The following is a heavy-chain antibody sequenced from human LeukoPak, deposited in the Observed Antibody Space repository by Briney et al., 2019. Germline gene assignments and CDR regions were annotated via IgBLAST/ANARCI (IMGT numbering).Heavy chain of an antibody. CDR1: GGSISSSNW. CDR2: IYHSGST. J-gene: IGHJ4*02. V-gene: IGHV4-4*02. Sequence: PSGTLSLTCAVSGGSISSSNWWSWVRQPPGKGLEWIGEIYHSGSTNYNPSLKSRVTISVDKSKNQFSLKLSSVTAADTAVYYCAVQYYYGSGSYYGRLDYWGQGALVTVSS. CDR3: AVQYYYGSGSYYGRLDY. D-gene: IGHD3-10*01.